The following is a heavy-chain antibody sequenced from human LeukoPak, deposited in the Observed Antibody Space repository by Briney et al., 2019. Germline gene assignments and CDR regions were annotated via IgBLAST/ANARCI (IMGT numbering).Heavy chain of an antibody. V-gene: IGHV3-74*01. Sequence: GGSLRLSCAASGFTFSSYWMHWVRQAPGKGLVWVSRINSDGSSTSYADSVKGRFTISRDNAKNTLYLQMNSLRAEDTAVYYCARVGYSGSYYFDYWGQGTLVTVS. J-gene: IGHJ4*02. CDR2: INSDGSST. D-gene: IGHD1-26*01. CDR3: ARVGYSGSYYFDY. CDR1: GFTFSSYW.